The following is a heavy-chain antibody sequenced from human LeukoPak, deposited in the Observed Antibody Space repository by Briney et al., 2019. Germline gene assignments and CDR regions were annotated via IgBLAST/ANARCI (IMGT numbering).Heavy chain of an antibody. J-gene: IGHJ4*02. CDR2: LYSTGHT. V-gene: IGHV3-66*01. Sequence: AGGSLRLSCAASGFTVSNDFISWIRQAPGKGLEWVSVLYSTGHTFYGDSVKGRFTISRDNSKNTVYLQMDSLRAEDTAVYFCARDVNYDHHYWGQGTLVTVSS. D-gene: IGHD1-7*01. CDR3: ARDVNYDHHY. CDR1: GFTVSNDF.